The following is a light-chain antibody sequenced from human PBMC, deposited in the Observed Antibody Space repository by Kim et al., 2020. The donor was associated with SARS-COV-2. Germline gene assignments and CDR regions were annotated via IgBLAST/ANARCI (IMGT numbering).Light chain of an antibody. CDR3: QVWDSSSYVV. CDR2: RDS. J-gene: IGLJ2*01. CDR1: NIGSKN. Sequence: SSELTQPLSVSVALGQTARITCGGNNIGSKNVHWYQQKPGQAPVLVIYRDSNRPSGIPERFSGSNSGNTATLTISRARAGDEADYYCQVWDSSSYVVFGGGTQLTVL. V-gene: IGLV3-9*01.